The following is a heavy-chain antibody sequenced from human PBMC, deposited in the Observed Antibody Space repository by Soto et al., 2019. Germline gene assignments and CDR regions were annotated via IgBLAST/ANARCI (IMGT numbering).Heavy chain of an antibody. CDR1: GFTFSHYA. CDR2: MSYDGSNE. D-gene: IGHD1-26*01. CDR3: AKDGSHNFDY. V-gene: IGHV3-30*18. Sequence: QVQLVESGGGVVQPGRSLRLSCAASGFTFSHYAMHWVRQAPGKGLEWVALMSYDGSNEYYADSVKGRFTISRDNSKNTLYLLMSSLRAEDTAVYYCAKDGSHNFDYWGQGTLVTVSS. J-gene: IGHJ4*02.